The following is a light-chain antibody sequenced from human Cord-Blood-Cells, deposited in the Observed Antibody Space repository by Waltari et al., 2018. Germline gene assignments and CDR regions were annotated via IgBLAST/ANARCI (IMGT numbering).Light chain of an antibody. CDR3: QQSYSTPIT. J-gene: IGKJ5*01. CDR2: AAS. V-gene: IGKV1-39*01. CDR1: QSISSY. Sequence: DIQMTQSPSSLSASVGDRVTITCRASQSISSYLNWYQQKPGKAPKLLIYAASSLQSGVLSRFSGSGSGTDFTLTISSLQPEDFATYYCQQSYSTPITFGQVTRLEIK.